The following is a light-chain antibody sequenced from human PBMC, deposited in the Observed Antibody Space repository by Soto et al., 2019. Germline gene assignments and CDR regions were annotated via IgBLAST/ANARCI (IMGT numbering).Light chain of an antibody. Sequence: QSALTQPASVSGSPGQSITISCTGTSSDVGVYNYVSWYQQHPGKAPKLMIYDVSSRPSGVSNRFSGSKSGNTASLTISGLQAEDEADYYCSSYTSSSTGVFGTGTKVTVL. J-gene: IGLJ1*01. CDR1: SSDVGVYNY. CDR3: SSYTSSSTGV. V-gene: IGLV2-14*01. CDR2: DVS.